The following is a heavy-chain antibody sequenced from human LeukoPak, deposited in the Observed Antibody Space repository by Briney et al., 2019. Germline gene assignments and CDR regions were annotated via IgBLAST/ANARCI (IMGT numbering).Heavy chain of an antibody. V-gene: IGHV3-30*09. D-gene: IGHD3-3*01. CDR2: ISYDGSYK. Sequence: GGSLRLSCAASGFTFSSYAMHWVRQAPGKGLEWVAVISYDGSYKYYADSVKGRFAISRDNSKNTLYLQMNSLRAEDTAVYYYARDRFLEFGNWFGSWGQGTLVTVSS. CDR1: GFTFSSYA. J-gene: IGHJ5*01. CDR3: ARDRFLEFGNWFGS.